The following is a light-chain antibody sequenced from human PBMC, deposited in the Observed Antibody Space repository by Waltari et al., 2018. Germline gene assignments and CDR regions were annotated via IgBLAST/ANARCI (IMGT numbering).Light chain of an antibody. CDR2: AAS. V-gene: IGKV1-39*01. CDR1: QSVGNY. Sequence: IQMTQSPSSLSASVGDRVTITCRASQSVGNYVNWYQHRPGQAPKVLIYAASTLQGGVPSRFSGSGYGTVVTLTINSLQPEDLSIYYCQQTFSAPLSFDAGTKVE. CDR3: QQTFSAPLS. J-gene: IGKJ4*01.